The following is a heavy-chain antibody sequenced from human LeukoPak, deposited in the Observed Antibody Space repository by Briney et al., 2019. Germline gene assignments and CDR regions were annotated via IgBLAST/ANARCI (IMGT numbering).Heavy chain of an antibody. CDR3: AKGEGYSYGPPFDY. Sequence: GGPLRLSCAASGFTFSSYSMNWVRQAPGKGLEWVPSISSSSSYIYYADSVKGRFTISRDNAKNTLYLQMNSLRAEDTAVYYCAKGEGYSYGPPFDYWGQGTLVTVSS. J-gene: IGHJ4*02. CDR1: GFTFSSYS. D-gene: IGHD5-18*01. V-gene: IGHV3-21*01. CDR2: ISSSSSYI.